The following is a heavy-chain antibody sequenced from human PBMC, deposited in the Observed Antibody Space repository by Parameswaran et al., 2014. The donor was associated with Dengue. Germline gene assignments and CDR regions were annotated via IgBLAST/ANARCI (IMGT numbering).Heavy chain of an antibody. J-gene: IGHJ4*02. D-gene: IGHD3-3*01. V-gene: IGHV3-15*01. Sequence: RWIRQPPGKGLEWVGRIKSKTDGGTTDYAAPVKGRFTISRDDSKNTLYLQMNSLKTEDTAVYYCTTDLFFPPLGPQFDYWGQGTLVTVSS. CDR2: IKSKTDGGTT. CDR3: TTDLFFPPLGPQFDY.